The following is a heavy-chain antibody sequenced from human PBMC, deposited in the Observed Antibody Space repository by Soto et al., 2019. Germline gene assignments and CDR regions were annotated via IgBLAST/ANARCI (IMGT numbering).Heavy chain of an antibody. Sequence: GGSLRLSCAASGFTFSSYAMSWVRQAPGKGLEWVSAISGSGGSTYYADSVKGRFTISRDNSKNTLYLQMNSLRAEDTAVYYCAKDPLGYCSSTSCYAYWVQGTLVTVSS. CDR1: GFTFSSYA. CDR2: ISGSGGST. V-gene: IGHV3-23*01. CDR3: AKDPLGYCSSTSCYAY. D-gene: IGHD2-2*01. J-gene: IGHJ4*02.